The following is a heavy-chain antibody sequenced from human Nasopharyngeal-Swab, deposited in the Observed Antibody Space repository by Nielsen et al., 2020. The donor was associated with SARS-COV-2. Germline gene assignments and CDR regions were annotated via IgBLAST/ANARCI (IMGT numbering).Heavy chain of an antibody. J-gene: IGHJ6*03. Sequence: GGSLRLSCAASGFTFSIYWMTWVRQAPGRGLEWVSNMNEDGSEKNYVDSVKGRSTISRDNAKNLLYLQMNSLRAEDTAVYYCAREKGFWGGSHYFYMDVWGKGTTVTVSS. CDR2: MNEDGSEK. D-gene: IGHD3-3*01. V-gene: IGHV3-7*05. CDR1: GFTFSIYW. CDR3: AREKGFWGGSHYFYMDV.